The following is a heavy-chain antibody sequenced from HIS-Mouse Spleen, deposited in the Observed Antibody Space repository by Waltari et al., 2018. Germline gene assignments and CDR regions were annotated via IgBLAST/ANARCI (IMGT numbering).Heavy chain of an antibody. CDR3: AREIPYSSSWYDWYFDL. Sequence: QLQLQESGPGLVKPSETLSLTCTVPGGSISSGSYYWGWIRQPPGKGLEWIGSIDYSGSTYYNPSLKSRVTISVDTSKNQFSLKLSSVTAADTAVYYCAREIPYSSSWYDWYFDLWGRGTLVTVSS. J-gene: IGHJ2*01. D-gene: IGHD6-13*01. CDR2: IDYSGST. V-gene: IGHV4-39*07. CDR1: GGSISSGSYY.